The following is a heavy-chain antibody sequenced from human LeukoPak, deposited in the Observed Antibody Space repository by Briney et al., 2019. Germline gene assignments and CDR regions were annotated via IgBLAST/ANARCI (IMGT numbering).Heavy chain of an antibody. J-gene: IGHJ6*02. CDR1: GDSVSSNSAA. Sequence: SQTLSLTCDISGDSVSSNSAAWNWIRQSPSRGLEWLGRTYYRSKWYNDYAVSVKSRITINPDTSKNQFSLQLNSVTPEDTAVYYCARGSSWGGGGYYYYYYGMDVWGQGTTVTVSS. CDR3: ARGSSWGGGGYYYYYYGMDV. CDR2: TYYRSKWYN. D-gene: IGHD2-2*01. V-gene: IGHV6-1*01.